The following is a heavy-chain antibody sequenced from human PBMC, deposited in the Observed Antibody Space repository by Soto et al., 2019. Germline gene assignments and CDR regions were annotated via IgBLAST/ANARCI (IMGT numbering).Heavy chain of an antibody. J-gene: IGHJ4*02. CDR1: GFTFSSYA. Sequence: EVQLLESGGGLVQPGGSLRLSCAASGFTFSSYAMSWVRQAPGKGLEWVSAISGSGGSTYYADSVKGRFTISRDNSKNTLYLQMNSLRAEETAVYYCAKDQELRFLEWLFAFDYWGQGTLVTVSS. D-gene: IGHD3-3*01. CDR2: ISGSGGST. CDR3: AKDQELRFLEWLFAFDY. V-gene: IGHV3-23*01.